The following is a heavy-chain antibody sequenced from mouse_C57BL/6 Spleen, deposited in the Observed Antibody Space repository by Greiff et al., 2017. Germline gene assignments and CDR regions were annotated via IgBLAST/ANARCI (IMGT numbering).Heavy chain of an antibody. D-gene: IGHD2-4*01. V-gene: IGHV1-75*01. Sequence: QVQLKQSGPELVKPGASVKISCKASGYTFTDYYINWVKQRPGQGLEWIGWIFPGSGSTYYNEKFKGKATLTVDKSSSTAYMLLSSLTSEDSAVYCCARGRGIYYDYDEAMDYWGQGTSVTVAS. CDR3: ARGRGIYYDYDEAMDY. J-gene: IGHJ4*01. CDR2: IFPGSGST. CDR1: GYTFTDYY.